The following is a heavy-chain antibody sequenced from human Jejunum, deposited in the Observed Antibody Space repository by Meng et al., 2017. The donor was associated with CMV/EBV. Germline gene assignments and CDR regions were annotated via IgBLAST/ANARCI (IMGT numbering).Heavy chain of an antibody. D-gene: IGHD3-10*01. J-gene: IGHJ4*03. Sequence: FTFSGIDMSSARRAAGERLVEVSYIRSDGSVRHYANSEMGRFTVSGDNAKHLLYLQMNSLRAEDTAVYYCTHYFGSENQPTGGFHFWGQGTVVTVSS. CDR2: IRSDGSVR. CDR3: THYFGSENQPTGGFHF. CDR1: FTFSGID. V-gene: IGHV3-11*04.